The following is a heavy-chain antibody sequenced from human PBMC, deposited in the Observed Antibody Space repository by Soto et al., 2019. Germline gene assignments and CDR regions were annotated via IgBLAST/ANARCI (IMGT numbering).Heavy chain of an antibody. V-gene: IGHV3-30*18. Sequence: QVQLVESGGGVVQPGQSLRLSCAASGFTFRSYGMHWVRQAPGKGLEWVAVISYDGSNKYYGDSVKGRFTISRDNPKNTLYLQMNSLRVEDTAVYYCAKDTFIGGFDYWGQGTLVTVSS. CDR3: AKDTFIGGFDY. CDR2: ISYDGSNK. CDR1: GFTFRSYG. J-gene: IGHJ4*02. D-gene: IGHD3-3*01.